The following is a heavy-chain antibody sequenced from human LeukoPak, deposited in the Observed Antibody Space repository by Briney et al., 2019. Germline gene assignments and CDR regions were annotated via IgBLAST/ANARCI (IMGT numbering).Heavy chain of an antibody. Sequence: SETLSLTCAVYGGYFSGYYWSWIRQPPGKGLEWIGEINHSGSTNYNPSLKSRVTISVDTSKNQFSLKLSSVTAADTAVYYCAIGVLGYSSGSPYYYYYGMDVWGKGTTVTVSS. J-gene: IGHJ6*04. D-gene: IGHD6-19*01. CDR1: GGYFSGYY. V-gene: IGHV4-34*01. CDR2: INHSGST. CDR3: AIGVLGYSSGSPYYYYYGMDV.